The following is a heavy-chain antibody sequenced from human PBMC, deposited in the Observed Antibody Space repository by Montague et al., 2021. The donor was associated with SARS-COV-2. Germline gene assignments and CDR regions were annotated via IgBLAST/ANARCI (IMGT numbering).Heavy chain of an antibody. CDR1: GFIFSSYE. J-gene: IGHJ6*02. D-gene: IGHD2-21*01. CDR3: ARDRDWDDWCGMDV. V-gene: IGHV3-48*03. Sequence: SLRLSCAAFGFIFSSYEMNWVRQAPGKGLEWISYISSSGGGSTKHYTDSVKGRFTISRDNAKNSLYLQINSLRVGDTAIYYCARDRDWDDWCGMDVWGQGTTVIVSS. CDR2: ISSSGGGSTK.